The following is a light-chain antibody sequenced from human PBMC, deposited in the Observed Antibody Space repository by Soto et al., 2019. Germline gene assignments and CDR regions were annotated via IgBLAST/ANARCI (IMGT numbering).Light chain of an antibody. V-gene: IGKV3-20*01. CDR2: GAS. CDR1: QSVSSNY. CDR3: QQYGSSPWT. J-gene: IGKJ1*01. Sequence: EIVLTQSPGTLSLSPGERATLSCRASQSVSSNYLAWYQQKPGQTPRLLIYGASSRATGSPDRFSGSGSGTDFTLTISRLEPDDFAVYYCQQYGSSPWTFGQGTKVEIK.